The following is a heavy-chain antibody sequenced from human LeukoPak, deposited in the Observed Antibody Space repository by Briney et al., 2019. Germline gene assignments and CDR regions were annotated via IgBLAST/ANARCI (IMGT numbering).Heavy chain of an antibody. D-gene: IGHD2-2*03. Sequence: GGSLRLSCAASGFTVSSNHMSWVRQAPGKGLEWVSSISSSSSYIYYADSVKGRFTISRDNAKNSLYLQMNSLRAEDTAVYYCAWIYRAFDIWGQGTMVTVSS. CDR3: AWIYRAFDI. V-gene: IGHV3-21*01. CDR1: GFTVSSNH. J-gene: IGHJ3*02. CDR2: ISSSSSYI.